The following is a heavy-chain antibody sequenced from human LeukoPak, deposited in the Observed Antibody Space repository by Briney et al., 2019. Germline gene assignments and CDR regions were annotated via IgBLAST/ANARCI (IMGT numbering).Heavy chain of an antibody. D-gene: IGHD3-10*01. J-gene: IGHJ4*02. CDR3: ARDCCGEWYFFDS. Sequence: PGGSLRLSCAPSGFPFNNYAMHWVRQAPGKGLEWVAVISNDGTSKYYTDSVKGRFTISRDNSKSTLYLQMNSLRAEDTAVYYCARDCCGEWYFFDSWGQGTLVTVSS. CDR2: ISNDGTSK. CDR1: GFPFNNYA. V-gene: IGHV3-30-3*01.